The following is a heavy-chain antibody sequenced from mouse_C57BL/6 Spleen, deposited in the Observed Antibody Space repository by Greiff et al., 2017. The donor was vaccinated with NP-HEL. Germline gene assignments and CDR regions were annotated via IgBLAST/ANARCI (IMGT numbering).Heavy chain of an antibody. Sequence: QVQLQQSGPELVKPGASVKLSCKASGYTFTSYDINWVKQRPGQGLEWIGWIYPRDGSTKYNEKFKGKATLTVDTSSSTAYMELHSLTSEDSAVYFCARGDYYYGSRRYWYFDVWGTGTTVTVSS. CDR1: GYTFTSYD. D-gene: IGHD1-1*01. V-gene: IGHV1-85*01. CDR3: ARGDYYYGSRRYWYFDV. J-gene: IGHJ1*03. CDR2: IYPRDGST.